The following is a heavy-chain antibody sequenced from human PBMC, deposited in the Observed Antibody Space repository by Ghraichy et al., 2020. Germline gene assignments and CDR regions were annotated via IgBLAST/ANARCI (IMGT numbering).Heavy chain of an antibody. V-gene: IGHV6-1*01. J-gene: IGHJ3*02. Sequence: SQTLSLTCAISGDSVSSNIAAWNWSRQSPSRGLEWLGRTYYRSKRYNDYAVSVKSRITNNPDTSKNQLSLQLNSVTPVDTAVYYCARKSSGWAFDIWGQGASVTVSS. CDR3: ARKSSGWAFDI. CDR1: GDSVSSNIAA. CDR2: TYYRSKRYN. D-gene: IGHD6-19*01.